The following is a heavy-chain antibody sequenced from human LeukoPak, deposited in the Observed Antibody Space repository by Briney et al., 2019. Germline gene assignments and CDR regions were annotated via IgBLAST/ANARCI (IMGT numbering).Heavy chain of an antibody. CDR3: ARRRPYYDSSPGTVDY. Sequence: SETLSLTCTVSGGSISSSSYYWGWIRQPPGKGPEWIGSIYYSGSTYYNPSLKSRVTISVDTSKNQFSLKLSSVTAADTAVYYCARRRPYYDSSPGTVDYWGQGTLVTVSS. V-gene: IGHV4-39*01. CDR1: GGSISSSSYY. J-gene: IGHJ4*02. D-gene: IGHD3-22*01. CDR2: IYYSGST.